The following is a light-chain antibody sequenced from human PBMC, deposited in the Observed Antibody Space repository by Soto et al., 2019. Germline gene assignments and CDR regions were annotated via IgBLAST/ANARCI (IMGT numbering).Light chain of an antibody. CDR3: CSYAGSHVV. CDR1: SSDVGSYNL. CDR2: EVS. J-gene: IGLJ2*01. Sequence: QSAPTQPASVSGSPGQSITISCTGTSSDVGSYNLVSWYQQHPGKAPKLMIYEVSKRPSGVSNRFSGSKSGNTASLTISGLQAEDEADYYCCSYAGSHVVFGGGTKVTVL. V-gene: IGLV2-23*02.